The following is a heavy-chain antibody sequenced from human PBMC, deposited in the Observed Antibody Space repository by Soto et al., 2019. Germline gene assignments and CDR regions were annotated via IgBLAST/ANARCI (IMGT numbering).Heavy chain of an antibody. CDR1: GFTFSSYG. J-gene: IGHJ4*02. D-gene: IGHD2-15*01. Sequence: QVQLGESGGGVVQPGRSLRLSCAASGFTFSSYGMHWVRQAPGKGLEWVAVISYDGSNKYYADSVKGRFTISRDNSKNTLYLQMNSLRAEDTAVYYCAKGPYCSGGSCYDRKYYFDYWGQGTLVTVS. CDR3: AKGPYCSGGSCYDRKYYFDY. CDR2: ISYDGSNK. V-gene: IGHV3-30*18.